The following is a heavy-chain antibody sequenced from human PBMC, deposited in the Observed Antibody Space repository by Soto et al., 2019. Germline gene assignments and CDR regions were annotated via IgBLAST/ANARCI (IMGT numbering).Heavy chain of an antibody. CDR3: AKIAARQGEIDY. V-gene: IGHV3-30*18. CDR2: ISYDGSNK. J-gene: IGHJ4*02. Sequence: GGSLRLSCAASGFTFSSYSMNWVRQAPGKGLEWVAVISYDGSNKYYADSVKGRFTISRDNSKNTLYLQMNSLRAEDTAVYYCAKIAARQGEIDYWGQGTLVTVSS. CDR1: GFTFSSYS. D-gene: IGHD6-6*01.